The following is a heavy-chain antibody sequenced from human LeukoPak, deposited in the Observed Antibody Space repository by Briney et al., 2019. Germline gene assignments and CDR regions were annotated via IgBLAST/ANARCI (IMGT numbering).Heavy chain of an antibody. J-gene: IGHJ4*02. CDR2: INHSGSA. V-gene: IGHV4-34*01. D-gene: IGHD4-17*01. CDR3: ARGQGTVTTD. CDR1: GGSFSGYY. Sequence: SETLSLTCAVSGGSFSGYYWTWIRQPPGKGLEWIGEINHSGSANYSPSISSRVTISVDMSENQFSLKLTSVTAADTAVYYCARGQGTVTTDWGQGTLVTVSS.